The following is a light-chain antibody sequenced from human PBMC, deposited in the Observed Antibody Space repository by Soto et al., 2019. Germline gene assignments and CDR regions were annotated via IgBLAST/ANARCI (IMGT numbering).Light chain of an antibody. CDR3: SSYTSSSTLV. V-gene: IGLV2-14*01. J-gene: IGLJ1*01. CDR1: SSDVGGCNY. Sequence: QSALTQPASVSGSPGQSITISCTGTSSDVGGCNYVSWYQQHPGKAPKLTIYDVSNRPSGVSNRFSGSKSGNTASLTISGLQAEDEADYYCSSYTSSSTLVFGTGTKVTVL. CDR2: DVS.